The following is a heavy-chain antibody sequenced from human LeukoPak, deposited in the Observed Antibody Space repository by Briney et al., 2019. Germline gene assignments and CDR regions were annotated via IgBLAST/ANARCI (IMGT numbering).Heavy chain of an antibody. D-gene: IGHD7-27*01. CDR1: GGSISRYY. CDR2: IYYSGTT. Sequence: PSETLSLTCTVSGGSISRYYWSWIRQPPGKGLECIGYIYYSGTTDHNPSLKSRVTISVDTSKNQFSLKLSSVTAADTAVYYCARGQLGIYTFDIWGQGTMVTVSS. J-gene: IGHJ3*02. V-gene: IGHV4-59*01. CDR3: ARGQLGIYTFDI.